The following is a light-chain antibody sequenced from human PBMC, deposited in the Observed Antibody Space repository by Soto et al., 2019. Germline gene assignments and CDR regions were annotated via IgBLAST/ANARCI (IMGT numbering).Light chain of an antibody. V-gene: IGKV3-20*01. Sequence: EIVLTQSPDTLSLSPGERATLSCRASQSVSSSYLVWYQQTPGQAPRLLIYGTSNRATGIPDRFSGSGSGTDFTLTISRLEPEDFAVYYCQQYGNSRWTFGQGTKVEIK. CDR3: QQYGNSRWT. CDR2: GTS. CDR1: QSVSSSY. J-gene: IGKJ1*01.